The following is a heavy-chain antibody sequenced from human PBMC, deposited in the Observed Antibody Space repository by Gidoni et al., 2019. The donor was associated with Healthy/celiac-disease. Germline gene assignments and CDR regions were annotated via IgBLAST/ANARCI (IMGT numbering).Heavy chain of an antibody. CDR1: GGTFSSYA. D-gene: IGHD3-3*01. Sequence: QVQLVQSGAEVKKPGSSVKVSCKASGGTFSSYAISWVRQAPGQGLERMGGIIPIFGTANYAQKFQGRVTIPADESTSTAYMELSSLRSEDTAVYYCARGVYDFWSGYHYYYGMDVWGQGTTVTVSS. CDR3: ARGVYDFWSGYHYYYGMDV. J-gene: IGHJ6*02. V-gene: IGHV1-69*01. CDR2: IIPIFGTA.